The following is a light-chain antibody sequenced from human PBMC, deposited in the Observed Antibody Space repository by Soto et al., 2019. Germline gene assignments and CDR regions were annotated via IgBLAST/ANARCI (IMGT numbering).Light chain of an antibody. V-gene: IGKV3-15*01. J-gene: IGKJ4*01. CDR2: GAS. Sequence: EIVMTQSPATLSVSPGERATLSCRASQTVSSKLAWYQLKPGQAPRLLIYGASTRATGIPARFSGSGSGTEFTLTISSLQSEDFAVYVCQHYNNWPLIFGGGTTVEVK. CDR3: QHYNNWPLI. CDR1: QTVSSK.